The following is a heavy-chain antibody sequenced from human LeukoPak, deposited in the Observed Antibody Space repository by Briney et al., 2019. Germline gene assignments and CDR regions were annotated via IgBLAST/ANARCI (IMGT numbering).Heavy chain of an antibody. CDR2: IYYSGST. J-gene: IGHJ4*02. CDR1: SGSINRGDYY. D-gene: IGHD3-16*02. V-gene: IGHV4-30-4*01. Sequence: SQTLSLTCTVSSGSINRGDYYWSWIRQPPGEGLEWIGYIYYSGSTSYNPSLKSRVTISVDTSKNQFSLRLSSVTAADTAVYYCARGPNYVWGSYRYFDYWGQGTLVTVSS. CDR3: ARGPNYVWGSYRYFDY.